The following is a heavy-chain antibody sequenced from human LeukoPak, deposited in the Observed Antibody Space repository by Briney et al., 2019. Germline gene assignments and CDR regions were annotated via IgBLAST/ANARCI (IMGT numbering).Heavy chain of an antibody. Sequence: KPGGSLRLSCAASGFTFSNYTMNWVRQAPGKGLEWVSSISSSNNYIYYADSVKGRFTISRDNAKNLLYLQMNSLRAEDTAVYYCARRSPNYYFDYWGQGTPVTVSS. V-gene: IGHV3-21*01. CDR2: ISSSNNYI. CDR3: ARRSPNYYFDY. J-gene: IGHJ4*02. CDR1: GFTFSNYT.